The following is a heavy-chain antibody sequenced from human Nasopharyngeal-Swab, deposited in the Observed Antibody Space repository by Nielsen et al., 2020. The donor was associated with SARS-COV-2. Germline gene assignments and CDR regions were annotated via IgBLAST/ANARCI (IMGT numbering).Heavy chain of an antibody. D-gene: IGHD6-13*01. Sequence: GESLKISCAASGFTFSTYWMSWVRQAPGNGLEWVANIKQDGRETYYVGSVRGRFIISRDNADNSLYLQMNSLRAEDTALYYCARDLGYVSPGGYFYYQGMDVWGPGTTVTVSS. CDR2: IKQDGRET. V-gene: IGHV3-7*01. CDR3: ARDLGYVSPGGYFYYQGMDV. CDR1: GFTFSTYW. J-gene: IGHJ6*02.